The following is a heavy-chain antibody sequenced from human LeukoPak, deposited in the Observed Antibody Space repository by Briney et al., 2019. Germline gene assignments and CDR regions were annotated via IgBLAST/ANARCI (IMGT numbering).Heavy chain of an antibody. J-gene: IGHJ4*02. D-gene: IGHD4-17*01. V-gene: IGHV4-34*01. CDR1: GGSFSGYY. CDR2: INHSGST. Sequence: PSETLSLTCAVYGGSFSGYYWSWIRQPPGKGLEWIGEINHSGSTNYNPSLKSRVTISVDTSKNQFSLKLSSETAADTAVYYCAILNYGDSDRYFDYWGQGTLVTVSS. CDR3: AILNYGDSDRYFDY.